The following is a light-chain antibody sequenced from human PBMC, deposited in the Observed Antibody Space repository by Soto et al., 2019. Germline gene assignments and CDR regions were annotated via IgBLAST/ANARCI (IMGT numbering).Light chain of an antibody. CDR1: SGHSNYA. CDR2: LNRDGSH. CDR3: QTWGTGIVI. V-gene: IGLV4-69*01. Sequence: QPVLTQSPSASASLGASVKLTCTLSSGHSNYAIAWRQQQPEKGPRYLMKLNRDGSHSKGDGIPNRFSGSSSGAERYLTISSLQSEDEADYYCQTWGTGIVIFGGGTQLTVL. J-gene: IGLJ7*01.